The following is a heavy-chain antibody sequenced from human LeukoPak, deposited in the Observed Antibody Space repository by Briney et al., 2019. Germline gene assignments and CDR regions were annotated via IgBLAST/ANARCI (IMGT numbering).Heavy chain of an antibody. V-gene: IGHV3-7*01. CDR3: ARWRRDHSEFDF. CDR2: IKRDGSFA. CDR1: GFTFSDYW. D-gene: IGHD1-14*01. J-gene: IGHJ4*02. Sequence: GGSLRLSCAASGFTFSDYWMAWVRQAPGKGLEWVANIKRDGSFAEYGDSLEGRFIISRDNGENSLFLQMSSLRVEDTAVYHCARWRRDHSEFDFWGRGTLVTVSS.